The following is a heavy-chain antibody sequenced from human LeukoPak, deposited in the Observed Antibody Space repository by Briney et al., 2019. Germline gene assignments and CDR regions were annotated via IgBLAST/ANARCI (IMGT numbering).Heavy chain of an antibody. D-gene: IGHD6-19*01. Sequence: GGSLRLSCAASGFTFSDYWMSWVRQTPGKGLEWVANIKQDGSEEYYVDSMEGRFTVSRDNAKNSLSLQMSSLRADDTAVYYCARNSGWSVDYWGQGALVTVSS. V-gene: IGHV3-7*01. CDR2: IKQDGSEE. CDR3: ARNSGWSVDY. CDR1: GFTFSDYW. J-gene: IGHJ4*02.